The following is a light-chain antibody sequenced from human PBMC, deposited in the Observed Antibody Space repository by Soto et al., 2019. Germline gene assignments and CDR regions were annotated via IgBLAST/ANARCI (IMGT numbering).Light chain of an antibody. J-gene: IGKJ2*01. CDR1: QSVSNY. CDR2: DAS. CDR3: QQRSNWPRFT. Sequence: EIVLTQSPATLSLSPGERATLSCRASQSVSNYLAWYQQKPGQAPRLLIYDASNRATGIPARFSGSGSGTDFTIPISSLEHEDFAVYYCQQRSNWPRFTFGQGTKVEIK. V-gene: IGKV3-11*01.